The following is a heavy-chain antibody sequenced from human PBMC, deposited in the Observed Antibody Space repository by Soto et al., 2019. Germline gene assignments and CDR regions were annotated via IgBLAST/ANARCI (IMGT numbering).Heavy chain of an antibody. CDR3: STDHLMEWLFDY. D-gene: IGHD3-3*01. V-gene: IGHV3-15*01. J-gene: IGHJ4*02. Sequence: GGSLRLSCAASGFTFSNAWMSWVRQAPGKGLEWVGRIKSKTDGGTTDYAAPVKGRFTISRDDSKNTLYLQMNSLKTEDTDVYYCSTDHLMEWLFDYWGQGTLVTVSS. CDR2: IKSKTDGGTT. CDR1: GFTFSNAW.